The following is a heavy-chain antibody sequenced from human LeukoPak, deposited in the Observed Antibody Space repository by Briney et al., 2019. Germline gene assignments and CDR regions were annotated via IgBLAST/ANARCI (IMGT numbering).Heavy chain of an antibody. CDR3: ARDAPRLIAALDY. D-gene: IGHD6-13*01. V-gene: IGHV3-11*04. CDR1: GFTFSDYF. CDR2: ITNNGRKT. Sequence: GGSLRLSCAASGFTFSDYFMGWVRQAPGKGLEWVSYITNNGRKTYYADSMKGRFTISRDNAKNSLFLQMNSLRAEDTAVYYCARDAPRLIAALDYWGQGTLVTVSS. J-gene: IGHJ4*02.